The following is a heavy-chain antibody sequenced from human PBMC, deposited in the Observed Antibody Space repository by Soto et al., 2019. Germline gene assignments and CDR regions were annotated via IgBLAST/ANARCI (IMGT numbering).Heavy chain of an antibody. J-gene: IGHJ5*02. Sequence: SETLSLTCAVYGGSFSGYYWSWIRQPPGKGLEWIGEINHSGSTNYNPSLKSRVTISVDTSKNQFSLKLSSVTAADTAVYYCARTYLRARPEPRSFYPWGQGTLVTVSS. D-gene: IGHD6-6*01. CDR2: INHSGST. V-gene: IGHV4-34*01. CDR1: GGSFSGYY. CDR3: ARTYLRARPEPRSFYP.